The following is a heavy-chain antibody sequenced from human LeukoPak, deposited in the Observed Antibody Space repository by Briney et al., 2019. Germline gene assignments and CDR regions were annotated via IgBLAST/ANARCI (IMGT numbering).Heavy chain of an antibody. D-gene: IGHD3-10*01. J-gene: IGHJ4*02. CDR2: FDPEEGET. V-gene: IGHV1-24*01. CDR1: GYTLTELS. CDR3: ATGRVRGVISPFDY. Sequence: GASVKVSCKVSGYTLTELSMHWVRQAPGKALARMGGFDPEEGETIYAQKFQGRVTMTEDTSTDTAYMELSSLRSEDTAVYYCATGRVRGVISPFDYWGQGTLVTVSS.